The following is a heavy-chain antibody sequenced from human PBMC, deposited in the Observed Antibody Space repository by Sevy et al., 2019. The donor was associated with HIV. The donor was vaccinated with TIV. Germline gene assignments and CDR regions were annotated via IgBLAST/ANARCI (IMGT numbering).Heavy chain of an antibody. Sequence: GGSLRLSCAASGFTFSTYTMNWVRQAPGKGLEWLSSIGRTSSDMYYGDSVRGRFTNSRDNARDSLYLQMNSLRAEDTAVWCCVGGDRREYWGRGTLVTVSS. J-gene: IGHJ4*02. V-gene: IGHV3-21*01. CDR1: GFTFSTYT. CDR2: IGRTSSDM. CDR3: VGGDRREY. D-gene: IGHD3-10*01.